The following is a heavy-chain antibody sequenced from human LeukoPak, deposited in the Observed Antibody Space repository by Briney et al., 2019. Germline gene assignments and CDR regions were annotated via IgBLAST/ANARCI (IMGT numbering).Heavy chain of an antibody. CDR2: IHNSGTT. CDR1: GGPFSGYF. D-gene: IGHD3-10*01. V-gene: IGHV4-34*01. CDR3: ARRYYYNLGSFPFDF. Sequence: SETLSLTCAVSGGPFSGYFWSWIRQSSGKGLEWIGEIHNSGTTNYNPSLNGRVTISEDTSKNQFYLNLSSVTAADTAVYYCARRYYYNLGSFPFDFWGQGTLVTVSS. J-gene: IGHJ4*02.